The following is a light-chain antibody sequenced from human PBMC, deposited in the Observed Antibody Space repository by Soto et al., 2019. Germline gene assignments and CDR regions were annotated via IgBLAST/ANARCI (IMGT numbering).Light chain of an antibody. CDR3: SSYTSSSTVV. CDR2: GYT. CDR1: SSNIGSNYD. J-gene: IGLJ2*01. Sequence: QLVLTQPPSVSGAPGQTVTISCAGTSSNIGSNYDVHWYQHLPGTAPKLLIFGYTNRPSGVPDRFSGSKSGTSASLAITGLQSEDEAAYYCSSYTSSSTVVFGGGTKVTVL. V-gene: IGLV1-40*01.